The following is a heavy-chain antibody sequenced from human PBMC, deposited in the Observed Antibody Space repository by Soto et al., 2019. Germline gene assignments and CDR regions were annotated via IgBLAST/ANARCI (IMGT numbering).Heavy chain of an antibody. J-gene: IGHJ2*01. Sequence: EVQLVQSGPEVRKPGESLRISCEGSGYRFTTYWIGWVRQMPGKALEWMGIIYPGHSDTRYNPSFQGNVTISADKSNNTSDLQWTSQKASDTATYYCARHLGVTVAGTRWYFDLWGRGTLVTVSS. CDR3: ARHLGVTVAGTRWYFDL. CDR2: IYPGHSDT. CDR1: GYRFTTYW. V-gene: IGHV5-51*01. D-gene: IGHD6-19*01.